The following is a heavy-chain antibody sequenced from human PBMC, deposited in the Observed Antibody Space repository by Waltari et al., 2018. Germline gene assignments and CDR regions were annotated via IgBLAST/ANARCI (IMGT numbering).Heavy chain of an antibody. CDR1: GGSFRGYY. J-gene: IGHJ4*02. Sequence: QVQLQQWGAGLLKPSETLSLTCAVYGGSFRGYYWSWIRQPPGKGLEWIGEINHSGSTNYNPSLKSRVTISVDTSKNQFSLKLSSVTAADTAVYYCARVRWPTGWGYFDYWGQGTLVTVSS. D-gene: IGHD3-16*01. CDR2: INHSGST. V-gene: IGHV4-34*01. CDR3: ARVRWPTGWGYFDY.